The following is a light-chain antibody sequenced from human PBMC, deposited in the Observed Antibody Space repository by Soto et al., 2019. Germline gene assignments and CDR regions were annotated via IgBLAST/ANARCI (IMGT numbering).Light chain of an antibody. CDR3: CSYAGGSALDV. CDR2: EGS. Sequence: QSALTQPASVSGSPGQSITISCTGTSSDVGNSNLVSWYQQHPGKAPKLIIYEGSKRPSGVSNRFSGSKSGNTASLTISGLQAEDEADYSCCSYAGGSALDVFGTGTKLTVL. CDR1: SSDVGNSNL. V-gene: IGLV2-23*01. J-gene: IGLJ1*01.